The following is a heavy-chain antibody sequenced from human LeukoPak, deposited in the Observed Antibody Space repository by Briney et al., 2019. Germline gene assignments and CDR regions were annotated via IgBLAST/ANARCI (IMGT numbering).Heavy chain of an antibody. CDR2: IYPGDSDT. CDR3: ARPGGYTYGTVLDY. V-gene: IGHV5-51*01. Sequence: KVSCKASGYTFTSYGISWVRQMPGKGLEWMGIIYPGDSDTRYSPSFQGQVTISADKSISTAYLQWSSLKASDTAMYYCARPGGYTYGTVLDYWGQGTLVTVSS. J-gene: IGHJ4*02. D-gene: IGHD5-18*01. CDR1: GYTFTSYG.